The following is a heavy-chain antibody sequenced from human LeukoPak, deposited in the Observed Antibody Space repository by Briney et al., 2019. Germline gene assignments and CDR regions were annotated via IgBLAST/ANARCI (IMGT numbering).Heavy chain of an antibody. CDR1: GGTFSSYA. CDR3: ARTSMRVSGYDSFDI. J-gene: IGHJ3*02. Sequence: GASVNVSCKASGGTFSSYAINWVRQAPGQGLEWMGGIIPIFGTSNYALKFQGRVTITADESTSTAYMELSSLRSEDTAVYYCARTSMRVSGYDSFDIWGQGTMVTVSS. CDR2: IIPIFGTS. V-gene: IGHV1-69*13. D-gene: IGHD3-22*01.